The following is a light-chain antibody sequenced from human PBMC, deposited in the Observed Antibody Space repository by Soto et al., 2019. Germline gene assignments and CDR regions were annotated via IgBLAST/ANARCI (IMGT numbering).Light chain of an antibody. J-gene: IGKJ1*01. Sequence: DIVLTQSPGTLSLSPGGRATLSCRASQSISNSYLAWFQQKPGQSPRLLIYGASSRPTGIPDRFSGSGSGTDFTLAISRLEPEDFAVYYCQQYGSSRWTFGQGTKVDIK. CDR3: QQYGSSRWT. V-gene: IGKV3-20*01. CDR2: GAS. CDR1: QSISNSY.